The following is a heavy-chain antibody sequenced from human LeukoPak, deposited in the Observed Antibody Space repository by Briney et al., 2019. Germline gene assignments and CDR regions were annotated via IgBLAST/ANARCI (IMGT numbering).Heavy chain of an antibody. D-gene: IGHD2-2*02. V-gene: IGHV4-31*03. CDR1: GGSISSGGYY. J-gene: IGHJ5*02. CDR3: AREVSKNKAAIPHNWFDP. CDR2: IYYSGST. Sequence: SETLSLTCTVSGGSISSGGYYWSWIRQHPGKGLEWIGYIYYSGSTYYNPSLKGRVTIAVDTSKNQFSLKLSSVTAADTAVYYCAREVSKNKAAIPHNWFDPWGQGTLVTVSS.